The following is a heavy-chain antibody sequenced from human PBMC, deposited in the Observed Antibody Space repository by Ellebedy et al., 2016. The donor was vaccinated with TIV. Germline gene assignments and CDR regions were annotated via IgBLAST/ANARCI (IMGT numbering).Heavy chain of an antibody. CDR1: GGSINRSTYY. Sequence: SETLSLTCTVSGGSINRSTYYWGWIRQPPGKGLEWIGTIYYSGSTYYNPSLKSRVTISVDTSMNQFSLKLNSVTAADTAVYYCARNLLIFTFDKCYFDLWGRGTLVTVSS. CDR3: ARNLLIFTFDKCYFDL. J-gene: IGHJ2*01. D-gene: IGHD3/OR15-3a*01. CDR2: IYYSGST. V-gene: IGHV4-39*01.